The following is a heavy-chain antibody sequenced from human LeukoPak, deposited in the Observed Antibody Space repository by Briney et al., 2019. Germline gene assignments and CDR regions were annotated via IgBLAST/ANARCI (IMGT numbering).Heavy chain of an antibody. CDR3: ARDHWAGDI. D-gene: IGHD7-27*01. J-gene: IGHJ3*02. CDR2: IKQDGSER. Sequence: GGSLRLSCAASGFTLSSYSMNWVRQAPGKGLEWVANIKQDGSERYYVDSVKGRFTISRDNAKNSLYLQMNSLRAEDTAVYYCARDHWAGDIWGQGTMVTVSS. V-gene: IGHV3-7*03. CDR1: GFTLSSYS.